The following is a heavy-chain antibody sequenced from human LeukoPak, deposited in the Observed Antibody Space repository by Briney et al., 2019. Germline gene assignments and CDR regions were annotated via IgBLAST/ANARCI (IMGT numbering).Heavy chain of an antibody. D-gene: IGHD6-19*01. Sequence: SVKVSCKASGGTFSSYTISWVRQAPGQGLEWMGRIIPILGIANYAQKFQGRVTITADKSTSTAYMELSSLRSEDTAVYYCARGDGYSSGQGAFDPWGQGTLVTVSS. CDR3: ARGDGYSSGQGAFDP. J-gene: IGHJ5*02. CDR1: GGTFSSYT. CDR2: IIPILGIA. V-gene: IGHV1-69*02.